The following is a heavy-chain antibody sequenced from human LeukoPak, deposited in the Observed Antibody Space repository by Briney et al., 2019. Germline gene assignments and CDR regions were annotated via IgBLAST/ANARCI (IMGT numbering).Heavy chain of an antibody. CDR2: IYYRGAT. Sequence: SETLSLTCTVSGGSISSSSSYWGWIRQPPGKALEWFGSIYYRGATYYNPSLQSRVTISMDTSKNQFSLKLSSVTAADTAVFYCARGYYHSGSYYNFDYWGQGTLVTVSS. CDR1: GGSISSSSSY. J-gene: IGHJ4*02. V-gene: IGHV4-39*07. D-gene: IGHD3-10*01. CDR3: ARGYYHSGSYYNFDY.